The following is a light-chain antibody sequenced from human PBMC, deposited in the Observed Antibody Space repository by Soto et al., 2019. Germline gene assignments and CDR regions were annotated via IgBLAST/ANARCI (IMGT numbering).Light chain of an antibody. CDR1: QGISND. CDR2: AAS. J-gene: IGKJ4*01. CDR3: LQHNSHQFT. Sequence: DIQMTQSPSSLSASVGDRVTITCRASQGISNDLTWYQQKLGKAPKRLITAASTLQSGVPSRFSGSGSGTEFTRTISGLQPEDLATYYCLQHNSHQFTFGGGTKVEI. V-gene: IGKV1-17*01.